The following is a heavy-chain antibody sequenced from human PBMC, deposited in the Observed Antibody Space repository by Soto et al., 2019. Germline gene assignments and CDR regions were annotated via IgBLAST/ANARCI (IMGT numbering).Heavy chain of an antibody. CDR1: GFTFSSYA. J-gene: IGHJ3*02. V-gene: IGHV3-30-3*01. D-gene: IGHD6-13*01. CDR2: ISYDGSNK. Sequence: QVQLVESGGGVVQPGRSLRLSCVASGFTFSSYAMHWVRQAPGKGLEWVAVISYDGSNKYYADSVKGRFTISRDNSKNTLYLQMNSLRAEDTAVYYCARDRSSSWYYRGLGAFDIWGQGTMVTVSS. CDR3: ARDRSSSWYYRGLGAFDI.